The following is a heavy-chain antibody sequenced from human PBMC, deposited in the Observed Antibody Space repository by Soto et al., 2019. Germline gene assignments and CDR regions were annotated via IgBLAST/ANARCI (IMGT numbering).Heavy chain of an antibody. CDR1: GGSISGYY. J-gene: IGHJ6*03. CDR2: IYHSGST. Sequence: SETQCLTSTVAGGSISGYYWSWIRQPPGKGLEWIGYIYHSGSTNYNPSLKSRITMSVDTSKNQFYLKLSSVTAADTAVYYCARYVWGRGAAAGTSYYYYYMDVWGKGTTVTVSS. CDR3: ARYVWGRGAAAGTSYYYYYMDV. D-gene: IGHD6-13*01. V-gene: IGHV4-59*12.